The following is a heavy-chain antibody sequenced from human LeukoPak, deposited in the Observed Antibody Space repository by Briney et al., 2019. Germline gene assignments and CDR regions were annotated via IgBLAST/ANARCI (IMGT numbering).Heavy chain of an antibody. J-gene: IGHJ6*03. D-gene: IGHD6-13*01. V-gene: IGHV1-18*01. CDR3: ARDRGSSWPYYYYYYYMDV. CDR2: ISAYNGNT. Sequence: ASVKVSCKASGYTFTSYGISWVRQAPGQGLEWMGWISAYNGNTNYAQKLQGRVTMTTDTSTSTAYMELRSLRSDDTAVYYCARDRGSSWPYYYYYYYMDVWGKGTTVTVSS. CDR1: GYTFTSYG.